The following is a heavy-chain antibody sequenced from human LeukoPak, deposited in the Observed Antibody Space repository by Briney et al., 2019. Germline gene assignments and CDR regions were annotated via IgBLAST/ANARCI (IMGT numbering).Heavy chain of an antibody. CDR2: IIPIFGTA. D-gene: IGHD6-19*01. Sequence: SVKVSCKASGGTFSSYAISWVRQAPGQGLEWMGGIIPIFGTANYAQKFQGRVTITADKSTSTAYMELSSLRSEDTAVYYCARDRIAVAGRKYYYYMDVWGKGTTVTVSS. J-gene: IGHJ6*03. CDR3: ARDRIAVAGRKYYYYMDV. V-gene: IGHV1-69*06. CDR1: GGTFSSYA.